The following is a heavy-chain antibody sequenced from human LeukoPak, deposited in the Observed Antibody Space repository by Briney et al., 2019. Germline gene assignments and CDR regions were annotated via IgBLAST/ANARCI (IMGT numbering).Heavy chain of an antibody. CDR1: GYSFTSYL. V-gene: IGHV5-51*01. CDR3: AGQKTITLIDY. J-gene: IGHJ4*02. Sequence: GGSLKIPCQCSGYSFTSYLMGWDPQAPRKGLEWRGIIYPGDSDPTYSPSFQGQVTISADKSITTAYLQWTSLKASDTAMYYCAGQKTITLIDYWGQGTLVTVSS. D-gene: IGHD3-10*01. CDR2: IYPGDSDP.